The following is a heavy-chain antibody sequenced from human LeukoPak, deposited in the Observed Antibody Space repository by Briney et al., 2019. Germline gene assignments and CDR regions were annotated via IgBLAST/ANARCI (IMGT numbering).Heavy chain of an antibody. CDR2: IKPDGSGK. Sequence: PGGSLRLSCAASGFTFNNYWMNWARQAPGKGLEWVANIKPDGSGKYYVDSVQGRFTISRDNVKNSLYLQMNSLGVEDTAVYYCARRGTSSSWAHFDYWGQGTLVTVSS. CDR1: GFTFNNYW. CDR3: ARRGTSSSWAHFDY. J-gene: IGHJ4*02. D-gene: IGHD6-13*01. V-gene: IGHV3-7*05.